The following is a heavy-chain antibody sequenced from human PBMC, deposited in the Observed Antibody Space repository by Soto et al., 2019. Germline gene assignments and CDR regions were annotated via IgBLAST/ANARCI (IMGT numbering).Heavy chain of an antibody. CDR1: GGSISSYY. V-gene: IGHV4-59*01. Sequence: SETLSLTYTVSGGSISSYYWSWIRQPPGKGLEWIGYIYYSGSTNYNPSLKSRVTISVDTSKNQFSLKLSSVTAADTAVYYCARETDYALDYWGQGTLVTVSS. D-gene: IGHD4-17*01. J-gene: IGHJ4*02. CDR3: ARETDYALDY. CDR2: IYYSGST.